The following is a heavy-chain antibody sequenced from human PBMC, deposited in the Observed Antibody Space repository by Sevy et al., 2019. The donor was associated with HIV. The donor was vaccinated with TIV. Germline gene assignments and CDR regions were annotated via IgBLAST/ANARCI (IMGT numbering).Heavy chain of an antibody. Sequence: GGSLRLSCAASGFTFNNYAMTWVRQAPGKGLEWVSAVSGGGDTTYYADSVKGRFTISRDNSKNTPYLQMNSLRAEDTAVYYCAKGGSTSGYYLNYFAYWGQGTLVTVSS. CDR1: GFTFNNYA. CDR2: VSGGGDTT. D-gene: IGHD3-22*01. CDR3: AKGGSTSGYYLNYFAY. V-gene: IGHV3-23*01. J-gene: IGHJ4*02.